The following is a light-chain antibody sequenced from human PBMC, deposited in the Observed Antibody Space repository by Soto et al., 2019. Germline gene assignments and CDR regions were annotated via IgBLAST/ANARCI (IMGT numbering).Light chain of an antibody. J-gene: IGLJ2*01. CDR2: EVS. CDR3: SSYAGGNNLV. V-gene: IGLV2-8*01. Sequence: QSALTQPPSASGSPGQSVTISCTGTSSDVGGYNYVSWYQQHPGKSPKLMIYEVSKRPSGVPDRFSGSTSGNTAALTVSGLLAEDEADYYCSSYAGGNNLVFGGGTKLTVL. CDR1: SSDVGGYNY.